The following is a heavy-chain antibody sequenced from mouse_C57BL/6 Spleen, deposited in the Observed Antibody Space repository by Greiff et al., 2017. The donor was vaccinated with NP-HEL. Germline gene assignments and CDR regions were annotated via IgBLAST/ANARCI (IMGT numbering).Heavy chain of an antibody. D-gene: IGHD1-1*02. CDR3: LVATGAMDY. CDR1: GFDIHDYY. J-gene: IGHJ4*01. CDR2: IDPEDGET. V-gene: IGHV14-2*01. Sequence: EVQLLQSGAGLVQPGASVKLSCTASGFDIHDYYMSWVRQTPEQGLELIGRIDPEDGETKYAPKFQSKATITADTSSNTAYLQLSRLTSEDAAVYYCLVATGAMDYWGQGTSVTGSS.